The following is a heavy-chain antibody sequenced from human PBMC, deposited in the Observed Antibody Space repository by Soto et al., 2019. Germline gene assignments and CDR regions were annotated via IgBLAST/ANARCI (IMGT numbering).Heavy chain of an antibody. Sequence: GGSLRLSCAASGFTFSDYYMSWIRQAPGKGLEWVSYISSSSSYTNYADSVKGRFTISRDNAKNSLYLQMNSLRAEDTAVYYCATTRSGYYMDYWGQGTLVTVSS. CDR2: ISSSSSYT. J-gene: IGHJ4*02. V-gene: IGHV3-11*06. CDR1: GFTFSDYY. D-gene: IGHD3-3*01. CDR3: ATTRSGYYMDY.